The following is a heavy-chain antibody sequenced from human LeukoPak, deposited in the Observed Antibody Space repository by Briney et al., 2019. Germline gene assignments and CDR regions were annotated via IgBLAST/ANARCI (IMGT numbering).Heavy chain of an antibody. CDR1: GFTFSSYG. D-gene: IGHD5-24*01. Sequence: PGGSLRLSCAASGFTFSSYGMHWVRQAPGKGLEGGAVISYEGSNKYYADSVKGRFTISRDNAKNTLYLQMNRLRAEDTAVYYCAKGGGRWLQFYWYFDLWGRGTLVTVSS. CDR2: ISYEGSNK. J-gene: IGHJ2*01. CDR3: AKGGGRWLQFYWYFDL. V-gene: IGHV3-30*18.